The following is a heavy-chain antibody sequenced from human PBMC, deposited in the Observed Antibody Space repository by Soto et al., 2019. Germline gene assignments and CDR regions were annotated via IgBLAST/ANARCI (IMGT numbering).Heavy chain of an antibody. Sequence: ASVKVSCTASVYTFTSYDINWVRQATGQGLEWMGWMNPNSGNTGYAQKFQGRVTMTRNTSISTAYMELSSLRSEDTAVYYCARVVYSGYDSHFDYWGQGTLVTVSS. CDR3: ARVVYSGYDSHFDY. CDR1: VYTFTSYD. V-gene: IGHV1-8*01. D-gene: IGHD5-12*01. CDR2: MNPNSGNT. J-gene: IGHJ4*02.